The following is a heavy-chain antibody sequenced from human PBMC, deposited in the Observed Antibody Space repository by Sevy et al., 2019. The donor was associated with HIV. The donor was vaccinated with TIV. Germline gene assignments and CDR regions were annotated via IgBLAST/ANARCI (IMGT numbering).Heavy chain of an antibody. Sequence: GGSLRLSCAASRFTFTDYTMHWVRQAPGKGLEWVAVISEDGTVKYYSDSVKGRFTISRDNSKNSLYLQMNSLREEDTAVYYCARPGSGWFEFDSWGQGTLVTVSS. CDR3: ARPGSGWFEFDS. CDR2: ISEDGTVK. D-gene: IGHD6-19*01. J-gene: IGHJ4*02. V-gene: IGHV3-30-3*01. CDR1: RFTFTDYT.